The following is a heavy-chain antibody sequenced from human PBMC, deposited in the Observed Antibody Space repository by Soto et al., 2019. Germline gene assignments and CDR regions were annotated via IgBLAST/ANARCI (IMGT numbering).Heavy chain of an antibody. Sequence: EVQLLESGGGLVQPEGSLRLSCEASGFTFSNYAMNWVRQAPGKGLEWVSGISGDDSTTYYADSVKGRFTISRDNSKNTLYLQVNSLRAEDTAVYYCAKDQAAGGTISRYFQDWGQRTLVTVSS. CDR1: GFTFSNYA. CDR3: AKDQAAGGTISRYFQD. CDR2: ISGDDSTT. V-gene: IGHV3-23*01. D-gene: IGHD6-13*01. J-gene: IGHJ1*01.